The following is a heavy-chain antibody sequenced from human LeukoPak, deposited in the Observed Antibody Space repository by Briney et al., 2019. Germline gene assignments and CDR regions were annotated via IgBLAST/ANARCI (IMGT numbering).Heavy chain of an antibody. CDR2: IYYSGST. CDR1: DGSISSSSYY. D-gene: IGHD6-13*01. Sequence: SETLSLTCTGSDGSISSSSYYWGWIRQPPGKGLEWIGSIYYSGSTYYNPSLKSRATIPVDTSKNQFSLKLSSVTAADTAVYYCARDSGIAAAGVYYYYGMDVWGQGTTVTVSS. J-gene: IGHJ6*02. V-gene: IGHV4-39*02. CDR3: ARDSGIAAAGVYYYYGMDV.